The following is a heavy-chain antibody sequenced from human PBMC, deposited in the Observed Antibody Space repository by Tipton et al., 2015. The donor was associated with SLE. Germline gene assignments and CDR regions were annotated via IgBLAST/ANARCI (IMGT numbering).Heavy chain of an antibody. V-gene: IGHV4-38-2*01. Sequence: TLSLTCAVSGYSISSGYYWGWIRQPPGKGLEYIGSIYYSGSPYYNPSLKSRVTISLDTSKNQFSLKLSSVTAADTAVYYCARRGVGATYWYFDLWGRGTLVTVSS. D-gene: IGHD1-26*01. CDR1: GYSISSGYY. CDR2: IYYSGSP. J-gene: IGHJ2*01. CDR3: ARRGVGATYWYFDL.